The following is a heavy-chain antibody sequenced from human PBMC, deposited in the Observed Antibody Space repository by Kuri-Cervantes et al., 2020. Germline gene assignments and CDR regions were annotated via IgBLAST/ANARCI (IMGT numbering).Heavy chain of an antibody. CDR2: ISGSGGST. CDR1: GFTFSSCA. D-gene: IGHD2-2*01. Sequence: GGSLRLSCAASGFTFSSCAMSWVRQAPGKGLEWVSAISGSGGSTYYADSVKGRFTISRDNAKNSLYLQMNSLRAEDTALYYCAKDLLPSSLYYFDYWGQGTLVTVSS. J-gene: IGHJ4*02. CDR3: AKDLLPSSLYYFDY. V-gene: IGHV3-23*01.